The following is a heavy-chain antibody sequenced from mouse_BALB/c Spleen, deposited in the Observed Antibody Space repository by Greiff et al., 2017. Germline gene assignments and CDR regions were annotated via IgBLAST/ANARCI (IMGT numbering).Heavy chain of an antibody. J-gene: IGHJ1*01. V-gene: IGHV2-6-5*01. CDR2: IWGGGST. CDR3: AKPSTMITTWYFDV. Sequence: VQLQESGPGLVAPSQSLSITCTVSGFSLTDYGVSWIRQPPGKGLEWLGVIWGGGSTYYNSALKSRLSISKDNSKSQVFLKMNSLQTDDTAMYYCAKPSTMITTWYFDVWGAGTTVTVSS. D-gene: IGHD2-4*01. CDR1: GFSLTDYG.